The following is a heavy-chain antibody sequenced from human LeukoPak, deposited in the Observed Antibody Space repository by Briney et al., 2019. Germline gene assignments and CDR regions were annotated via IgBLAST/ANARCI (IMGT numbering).Heavy chain of an antibody. CDR3: ARDGQARDGYN. V-gene: IGHV4-39*07. CDR1: GGSISSGGYS. D-gene: IGHD5-24*01. J-gene: IGHJ4*02. CDR2: IYYSGST. Sequence: PSETLSLTCAVSGGSISSGGYSWSWIRQPPGKGLEWIGSIYYSGSTYYNPSLKSRVTISIDTSKNQFSLKLNSVTAAGTAVYYCARDGQARDGYNWGQGTLVTVSS.